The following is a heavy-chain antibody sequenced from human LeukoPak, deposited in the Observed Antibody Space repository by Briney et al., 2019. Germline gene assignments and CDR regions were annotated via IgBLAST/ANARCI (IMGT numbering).Heavy chain of an antibody. Sequence: PSETLSLTCTVSGGSISSYYWSWIRQPPGKGLEWIGYIYYSGSTNYNPSLKSRVTISVDTSKNQFSLKLSSVTAADTAVYYCARDLEGSSGGSGSYSGYFDYWGQGTLVTVSS. D-gene: IGHD3-10*01. CDR3: ARDLEGSSGGSGSYSGYFDY. J-gene: IGHJ4*02. CDR1: GGSISSYY. V-gene: IGHV4-59*01. CDR2: IYYSGST.